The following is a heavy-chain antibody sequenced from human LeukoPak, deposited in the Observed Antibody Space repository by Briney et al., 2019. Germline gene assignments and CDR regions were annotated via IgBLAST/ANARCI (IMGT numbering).Heavy chain of an antibody. Sequence: SQTLSLTCAISGDSVSNNSTTWNWIRQSPSRGLEWLGRTYYRSEWYNDYAVSVKSRITINPDTSKNQFSLQLNSVTPEDTAVYYCAKTESNWSYGMDVWGQGTTVTVSS. V-gene: IGHV6-1*01. CDR3: AKTESNWSYGMDV. CDR2: TYYRSEWYN. D-gene: IGHD1-20*01. J-gene: IGHJ6*02. CDR1: GDSVSNNSTT.